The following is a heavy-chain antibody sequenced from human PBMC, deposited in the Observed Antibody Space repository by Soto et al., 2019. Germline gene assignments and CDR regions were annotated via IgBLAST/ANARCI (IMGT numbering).Heavy chain of an antibody. CDR1: GFTFNNYG. D-gene: IGHD3-10*01. V-gene: IGHV3-30*18. J-gene: IGHJ4*02. Sequence: QVQLVESGGGVVQPGRSLRLSCAASGFTFNNYGIHWVRQALGKGLEWVAVISNDGDDKYYADSVKGRFTISRDNSRNTLYLQMNSLRPEDTAMYYCAKEGIELWSAFDYWVQGTWSPSPQ. CDR3: AKEGIELWSAFDY. CDR2: ISNDGDDK.